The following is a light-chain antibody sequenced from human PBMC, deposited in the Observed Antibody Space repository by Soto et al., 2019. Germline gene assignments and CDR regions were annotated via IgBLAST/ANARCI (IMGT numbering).Light chain of an antibody. CDR1: NIGSKT. CDR2: DDS. Sequence: SYELTQPPSMSVAPGQTARITCGGNNIGSKTVHWYQQKAGQAPVLVVYDDSDRPSGIPERFSGSNSGNTATLTISRVEAGDEAYYYCQVWDVSTVHYVFGTGTKVTVL. V-gene: IGLV3-21*02. CDR3: QVWDVSTVHYV. J-gene: IGLJ1*01.